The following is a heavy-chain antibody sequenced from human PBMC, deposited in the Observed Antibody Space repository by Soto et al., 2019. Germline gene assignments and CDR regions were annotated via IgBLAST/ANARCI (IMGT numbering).Heavy chain of an antibody. CDR3: ARSQGSSTSLEIYYYYYYGMDV. Sequence: QVQLVQSGAEVKKPGSSVKVSCKASGGTFSSYAISWVRQAPGQGLEWMGGIIPISETTNYAQKFQGRVTITADESKSTDDMELSSLRSKETAVYYCARSQGSSTSLEIYYYYYYGMDVWGQGTTVTVSS. D-gene: IGHD2-2*01. CDR2: IIPISETT. CDR1: GGTFSSYA. J-gene: IGHJ6*02. V-gene: IGHV1-69*01.